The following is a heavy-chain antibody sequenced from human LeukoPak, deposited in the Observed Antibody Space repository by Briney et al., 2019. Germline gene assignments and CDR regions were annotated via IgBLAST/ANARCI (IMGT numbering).Heavy chain of an antibody. D-gene: IGHD4-23*01. CDR1: GFTFSSYA. CDR2: ISYDGSNK. Sequence: GGSLRLSCAASGFTFSSYAMHWVRQAPGKGLEWVAVISYDGSNKYYADSVKGRFTISRDNSKNTLYLQMNSLRAEDTAVYYCARDLADYGGYFDYWGQGTLVTVSS. J-gene: IGHJ4*02. CDR3: ARDLADYGGYFDY. V-gene: IGHV3-30-3*01.